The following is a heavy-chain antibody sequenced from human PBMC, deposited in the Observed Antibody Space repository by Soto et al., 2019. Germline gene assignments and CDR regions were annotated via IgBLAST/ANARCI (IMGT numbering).Heavy chain of an antibody. CDR2: IYYSGST. CDR1: GGSISTGGYY. CDR3: ARGLSVTLFDN. V-gene: IGHV4-31*03. D-gene: IGHD4-17*01. Sequence: QVQLQESGPGLVKPSQTLSLTCTVSGGSISTGGYYWTWIRQHPGKGLEWIGYIYYSGSTYDNPSLKSRVTISVDTSKNQFSLKLSSVTAAETAVYYCARGLSVTLFDNWGQGTLVTVSS. J-gene: IGHJ4*02.